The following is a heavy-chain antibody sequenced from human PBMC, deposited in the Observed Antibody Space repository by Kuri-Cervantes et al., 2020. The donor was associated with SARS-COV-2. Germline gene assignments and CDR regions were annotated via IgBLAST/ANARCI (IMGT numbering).Heavy chain of an antibody. Sequence: GSLRLSCAVSGYSISSGYYWGWIRQSPGKGLEWIGEINHSGNTNYNPSLKSRITISVATSKNQFSLKLSSVTAADTAVYYCARENKGSFDYWGQGTLVTVSS. CDR3: ARENKGSFDY. J-gene: IGHJ4*02. V-gene: IGHV4-38-2*02. CDR1: GYSISSGYY. CDR2: INHSGNT.